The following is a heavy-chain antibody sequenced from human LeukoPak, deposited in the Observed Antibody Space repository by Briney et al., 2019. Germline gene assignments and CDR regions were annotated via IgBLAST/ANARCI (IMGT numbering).Heavy chain of an antibody. D-gene: IGHD5-12*01. CDR1: GGTFSSYA. Sequence: SVKVSCKASGGTFSSYAISWVRQAPGQGLEWMGGIIPIFGTANYAQKFQGRVTITTDESTSTAYMELSSLRSEDTAVYYCARDTSPYQYSGYDYTNWFDPWGQGTLVTVSS. CDR2: IIPIFGTA. CDR3: ARDTSPYQYSGYDYTNWFDP. V-gene: IGHV1-69*05. J-gene: IGHJ5*02.